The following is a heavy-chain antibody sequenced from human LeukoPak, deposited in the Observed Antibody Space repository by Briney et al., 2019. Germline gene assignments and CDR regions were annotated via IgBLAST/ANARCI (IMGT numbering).Heavy chain of an antibody. D-gene: IGHD2-21*02. V-gene: IGHV3-23*01. J-gene: IGHJ4*02. Sequence: GGSLRLSCAASGFTFSSYAMSWVRQAPGKGLEWVSAISGSSGSTYYADSVKGRFTISRDNSKNTLYLQMNSLRAEDTAVYYCAKDSPAGLAYCGGDCYSDYWGQGTLVTVSS. CDR1: GFTFSSYA. CDR2: ISGSSGST. CDR3: AKDSPAGLAYCGGDCYSDY.